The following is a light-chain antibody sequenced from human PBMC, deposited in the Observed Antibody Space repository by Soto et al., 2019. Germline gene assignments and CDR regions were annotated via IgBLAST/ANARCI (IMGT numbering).Light chain of an antibody. J-gene: IGKJ5*01. Sequence: EIVLTPSPGTLSLSPVERATLSCRASQSVSSSFLAWYQQKPGQAPRLLIYGASSRAAGIPARFSGSGSGTEFTLTITSLQSEDIALYYCQQYNIWPPITFGQGTRLEI. V-gene: IGKV3D-15*01. CDR2: GAS. CDR1: QSVSSS. CDR3: QQYNIWPPIT.